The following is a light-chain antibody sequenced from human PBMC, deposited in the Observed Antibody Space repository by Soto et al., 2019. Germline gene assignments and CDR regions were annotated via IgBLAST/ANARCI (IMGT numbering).Light chain of an antibody. CDR2: KVS. V-gene: IGKV2-30*01. CDR3: MQARQSLT. Sequence: VLTQYPNSLPVTPGQPASISCRSSQSLLYGDGNTYLNWFQQRPGQSPRRLIFKVSHRDSGVPDRFSGSGSGTNFTLKISRVEVEDVGTYYCMQARQSLTFGQGTRLEIK. J-gene: IGKJ5*01. CDR1: QSLLYGDGNTY.